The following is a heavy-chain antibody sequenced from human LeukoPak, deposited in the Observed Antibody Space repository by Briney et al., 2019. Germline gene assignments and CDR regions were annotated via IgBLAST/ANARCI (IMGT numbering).Heavy chain of an antibody. D-gene: IGHD1-26*01. J-gene: IGHJ1*01. V-gene: IGHV1-24*01. Sequence: ASVKVSCKVSGYTLTELSMHWVRQAPGKGLEWLGGFDPEDGETIYAQKFQGRVTMTEDTSTDTAYMELSSLRSEDTAVYYCATDRVVGATVRYFQHWGQGTLVTVSS. CDR2: FDPEDGET. CDR1: GYTLTELS. CDR3: ATDRVVGATVRYFQH.